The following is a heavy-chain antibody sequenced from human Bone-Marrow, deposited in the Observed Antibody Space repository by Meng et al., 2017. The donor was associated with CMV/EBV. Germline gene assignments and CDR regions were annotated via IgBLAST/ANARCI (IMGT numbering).Heavy chain of an antibody. Sequence: SEPLSLTCTVSGGSVSSGSYYWSWIRQPPGKGLEWIGYIYYSGSTNYNPSLKSRVTISVDTSKNQFSLKLSSVTAADTAVYYCARSHYGGNSRDAFDIWGQGTMVTVSS. CDR1: GGSVSSGSYY. V-gene: IGHV4-61*01. CDR3: ARSHYGGNSRDAFDI. J-gene: IGHJ3*02. CDR2: IYYSGST. D-gene: IGHD4-23*01.